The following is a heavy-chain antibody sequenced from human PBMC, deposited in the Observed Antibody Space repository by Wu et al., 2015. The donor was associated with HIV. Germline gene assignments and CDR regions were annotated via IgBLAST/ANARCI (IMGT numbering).Heavy chain of an antibody. D-gene: IGHD2-2*01. J-gene: IGHJ5*02. CDR1: GGTFSSYA. V-gene: IGHV1-69*12. CDR3: ARLDCSSTSCYEGWFDP. Sequence: QVQLVQSGAEVKKPGSSVKVSCKASGGTFSSYAISWVRQAPGQGLEWMGGIIPIFGTANYAQKFQGRVTITADESTSTAYMELSSLRSEDTAVYYCARLDCSSTSCYEGWFDPVGPGNPGPPSPQ. CDR2: IIPIFGTA.